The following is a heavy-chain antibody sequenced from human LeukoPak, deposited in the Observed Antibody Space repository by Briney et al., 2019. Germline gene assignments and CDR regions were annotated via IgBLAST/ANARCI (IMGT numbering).Heavy chain of an antibody. Sequence: SETLSLTCAVYGGSFSGYYWSWIRQPPGKGLEWIGEINHSGSTNYNPSLKSRVTISVDTSKNQFSLKLSSVTAADTAVYYCARGYCSGGSCYSYYYYNYMDVWGKGTTVTVSS. J-gene: IGHJ6*03. D-gene: IGHD2-15*01. CDR1: GGSFSGYY. V-gene: IGHV4-34*01. CDR3: ARGYCSGGSCYSYYYYNYMDV. CDR2: INHSGST.